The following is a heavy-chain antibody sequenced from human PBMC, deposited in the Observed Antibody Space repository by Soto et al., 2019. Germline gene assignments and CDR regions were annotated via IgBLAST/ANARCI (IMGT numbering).Heavy chain of an antibody. Sequence: GGSLRLSCTASGFTFNTHWMHWVRQAPGKGLVWVSRIYFDGITTNYADSVKGRLTVSRDNAKNTVYLHVNTLRDEDTAVYYCARGGAMGVDYWGQGTLVTAPQ. CDR3: ARGGAMGVDY. J-gene: IGHJ4*02. V-gene: IGHV3-74*01. CDR2: IYFDGITT. CDR1: GFTFNTHW. D-gene: IGHD1-26*01.